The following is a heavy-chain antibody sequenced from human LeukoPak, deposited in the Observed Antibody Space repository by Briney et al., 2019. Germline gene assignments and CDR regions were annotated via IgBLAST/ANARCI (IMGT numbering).Heavy chain of an antibody. CDR1: GYTFTSYD. V-gene: IGHV1-8*03. CDR2: MNPNSGNT. CDR3: ARGVGLRFLEWLPLDY. J-gene: IGHJ4*02. D-gene: IGHD3-3*01. Sequence: GASVKVSCKASGYTFTSYDINWVRQATGQGLEWMGWMNPNSGNTGYAQKFQGRVTITRNTSISTAYMELSSLRSEDTVVYYCARGVGLRFLEWLPLDYWGQGTLVTVSS.